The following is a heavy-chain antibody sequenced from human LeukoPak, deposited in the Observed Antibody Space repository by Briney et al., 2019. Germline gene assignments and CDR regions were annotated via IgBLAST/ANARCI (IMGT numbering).Heavy chain of an antibody. CDR3: AIHDYGDYVADY. CDR2: IYYSGST. J-gene: IGHJ4*02. CDR1: GGSISSSSYY. D-gene: IGHD4-17*01. Sequence: SETLSLTCTVSGGSISSSSYYWGWIRQPPGKGLEWIGSIYYSGSTYYNPSLKSRVTISVDTSKNQFSLKLSSVTAADTSVYYCAIHDYGDYVADYWGQGTLVTVSS. V-gene: IGHV4-39*01.